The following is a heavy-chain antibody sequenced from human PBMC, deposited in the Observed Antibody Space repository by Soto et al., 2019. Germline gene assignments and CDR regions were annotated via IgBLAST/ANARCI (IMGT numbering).Heavy chain of an antibody. CDR2: IYHSWST. CDR1: FGSISSSNL. CDR3: ATRPTFGDPFDY. V-gene: IGHV4-4*02. D-gene: IGHD4-17*01. J-gene: IGHJ4*02. Sequence: SETLSLTCAFSFGSISSSNLCIWLRKPPGKGLEWIGEIYHSWSTNYNPSLKSRVTISVDKSKNQFSLKLSSVTAADTAVYHCATRPTFGDPFDYWGQGTLVTVSS.